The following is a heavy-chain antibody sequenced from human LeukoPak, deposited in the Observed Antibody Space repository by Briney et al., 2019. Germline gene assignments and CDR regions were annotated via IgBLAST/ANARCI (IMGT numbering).Heavy chain of an antibody. CDR2: IKQDGSEK. J-gene: IGHJ4*02. Sequence: GGSLRLSCAASGFTFSSYWMSWVRQAPGKGLEWVANIKQDGSEKYYVDSVKGRFTISRDNAKNSLYLQMNSLRAEDTAVYYCAGDFGRMTTVTTGGFDYWGQGTLVTVSS. CDR3: AGDFGRMTTVTTGGFDY. D-gene: IGHD4-17*01. CDR1: GFTFSSYW. V-gene: IGHV3-7*01.